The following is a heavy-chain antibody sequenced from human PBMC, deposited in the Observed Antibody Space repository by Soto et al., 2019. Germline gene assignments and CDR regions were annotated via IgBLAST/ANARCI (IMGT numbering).Heavy chain of an antibody. CDR1: GGFLSESY. D-gene: IGHD3-16*01. J-gene: IGHJ5*02. CDR3: VRIRYQLPSSVLWLDP. CDR2: INHVGGT. Sequence: SETLSLTCAVYGGFLSESYWTWIRQPPGKGLEWIGEINHVGGTNYNPSLKSRVTMSVDTSQNQFSLRLISVTAAGTAMYFCVRIRYQLPSSVLWLDPWGQGTPGIVSS. V-gene: IGHV4-34*01.